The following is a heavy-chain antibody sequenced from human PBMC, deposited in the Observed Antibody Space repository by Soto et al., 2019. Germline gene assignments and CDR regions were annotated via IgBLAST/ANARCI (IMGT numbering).Heavy chain of an antibody. J-gene: IGHJ4*02. Sequence: ASVKVSCKASGYTFAGYYLHWVRQAPGQGLEWMGWINPSSGGTNYAQKFQGRVTMTRDTSISTAYMELSRLRSDDTAVYYCARGRTGTTSYFDYWGQGNLATVSS. V-gene: IGHV1-2*02. CDR3: ARGRTGTTSYFDY. CDR2: INPSSGGT. CDR1: GYTFAGYY. D-gene: IGHD1-1*01.